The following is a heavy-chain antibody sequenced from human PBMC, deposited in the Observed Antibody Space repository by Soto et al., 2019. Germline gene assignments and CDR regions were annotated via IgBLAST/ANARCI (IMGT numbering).Heavy chain of an antibody. CDR1: GGTFSSYA. Sequence: GASVKVSCKASGGTFSSYAISWVRQAPGQGLEWMGGIIPIFGTANYAQKFQGRVTITADESTSTAYMELSSLRSEDTAVYYCARHKGGSAAAGFEYYFDYWGQGTLVTVSS. V-gene: IGHV1-69*13. CDR3: ARHKGGSAAAGFEYYFDY. CDR2: IIPIFGTA. D-gene: IGHD6-13*01. J-gene: IGHJ4*02.